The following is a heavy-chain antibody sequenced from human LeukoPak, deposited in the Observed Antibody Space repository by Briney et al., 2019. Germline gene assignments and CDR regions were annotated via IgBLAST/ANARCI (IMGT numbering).Heavy chain of an antibody. CDR3: ARGPLQWFGELSTTRV. CDR2: INSDGSST. Sequence: GGSLRLSCAASGFTFSSYWMHWVRQAPGKGLVWVSRINSDGSSTSYADSVKGRFTISRDNAKNTLYLQMNSLRAEDTAVYYCARGPLQWFGELSTTRVWGQGTLVTVSS. V-gene: IGHV3-74*01. D-gene: IGHD3-10*01. J-gene: IGHJ4*02. CDR1: GFTFSSYW.